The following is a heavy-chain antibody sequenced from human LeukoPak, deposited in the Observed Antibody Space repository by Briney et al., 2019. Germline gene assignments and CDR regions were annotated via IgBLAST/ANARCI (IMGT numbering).Heavy chain of an antibody. J-gene: IGHJ6*04. V-gene: IGHV3-30*18. CDR3: AKDNIHCSGTSCYSGYYAMDV. D-gene: IGHD2-2*01. CDR1: GFTFSTYG. Sequence: GGSLRLSCAASGFTFSTYGMHWVRQAPGKGLEWVTFISYDGSNKYYVDSVKGRFTISRDNSKSMLYLQMDSLRAEDTAVYYCAKDNIHCSGTSCYSGYYAMDVWGKGTTVTVSS. CDR2: ISYDGSNK.